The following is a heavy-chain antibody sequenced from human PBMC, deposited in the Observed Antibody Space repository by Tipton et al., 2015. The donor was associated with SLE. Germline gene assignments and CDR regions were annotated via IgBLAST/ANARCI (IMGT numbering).Heavy chain of an antibody. CDR2: ISYSGST. Sequence: TLSLTCTVSGDSISPYYWSWIRQPPGKGLEWIGYISYSGSTNYNPSLKSRVTISVDTSKNQFSLKLSSVTAADTAIYYCARDLGITMSRGVKDSYYYGMDVCGQGP. J-gene: IGHJ6*02. D-gene: IGHD3-10*01. CDR3: ARDLGITMSRGVKDSYYYGMDV. CDR1: GDSISPYY. V-gene: IGHV4-59*01.